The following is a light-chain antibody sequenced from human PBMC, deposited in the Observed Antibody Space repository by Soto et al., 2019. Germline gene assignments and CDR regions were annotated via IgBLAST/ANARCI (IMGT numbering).Light chain of an antibody. Sequence: QSALTQPASVSGSPGQSITISCTGSSSDVGGHNHVSWYQQHPGKALKLIIYEVSNRPSGVSNRFSGSKSGNTASLTISGLQAEDEADYYCSSYTSSNSWVFGGGTQLTVL. CDR3: SSYTSSNSWV. CDR1: SSDVGGHNH. CDR2: EVS. V-gene: IGLV2-14*01. J-gene: IGLJ3*02.